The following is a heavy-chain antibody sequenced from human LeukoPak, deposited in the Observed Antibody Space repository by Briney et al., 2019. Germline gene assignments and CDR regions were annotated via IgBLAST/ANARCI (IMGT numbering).Heavy chain of an antibody. V-gene: IGHV4-39*01. CDR2: IYYSGST. J-gene: IGHJ5*02. CDR1: GGSISSSSYY. D-gene: IGHD4-11*01. Sequence: PSETLSLTCTVSGGSISSSSYYWGWIRQPPGKGLEWIGSIYYSGSTYYNPSPKSRVTISVDTSKNQFSLKLGSVTAADTAVYYCASSPPPSYDYSNYDWFDPWGQGTLVTVSS. CDR3: ASSPPPSYDYSNYDWFDP.